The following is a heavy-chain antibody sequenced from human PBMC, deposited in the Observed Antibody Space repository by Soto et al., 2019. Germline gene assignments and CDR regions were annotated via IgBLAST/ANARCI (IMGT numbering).Heavy chain of an antibody. Sequence: PSETLSLTCTVSGGSISSSSYYWGWIRQPPGKGLEWIGSIYYSGSTYYNPSLKSRVTISVDTSKNQFSLKLSSVTAADTAVYYCARPRGKSDWFDPWGQGTLVT. CDR3: ARPRGKSDWFDP. V-gene: IGHV4-39*01. J-gene: IGHJ5*02. CDR2: IYYSGST. CDR1: GGSISSSSYY.